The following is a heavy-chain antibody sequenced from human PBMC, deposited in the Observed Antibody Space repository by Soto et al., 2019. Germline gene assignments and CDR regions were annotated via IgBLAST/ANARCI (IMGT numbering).Heavy chain of an antibody. J-gene: IGHJ6*02. V-gene: IGHV3-23*01. CDR1: GFTFSSYA. Sequence: GGSLRLSCAASGFTFSSYAMSWVRQAPGKGLEWVSAISGSGGSTYYADSVKGRIIISRDNSKNTLYLQINSLRAEDTAVYYCAKPWAGGWYYYYGMDVWGQGTTVTVSS. D-gene: IGHD6-19*01. CDR3: AKPWAGGWYYYYGMDV. CDR2: ISGSGGST.